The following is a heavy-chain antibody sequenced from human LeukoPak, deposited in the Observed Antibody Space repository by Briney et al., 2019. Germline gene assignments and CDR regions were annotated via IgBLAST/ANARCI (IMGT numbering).Heavy chain of an antibody. CDR3: ARGGGSYSWFDP. Sequence: SETLSLTCTVSGGSTSSYYWSWIRQPPGKGLEWIGYIYYSGSTNYNPSLKSRVTISVDTSKNQFSLKLSSVTATDTAVYYCARGGGSYSWFDPWGQGTLVTVSS. J-gene: IGHJ5*02. V-gene: IGHV4-59*01. CDR2: IYYSGST. CDR1: GGSTSSYY. D-gene: IGHD1-26*01.